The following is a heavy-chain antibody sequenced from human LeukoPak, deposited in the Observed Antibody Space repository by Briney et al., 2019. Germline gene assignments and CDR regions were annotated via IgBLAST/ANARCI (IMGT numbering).Heavy chain of an antibody. CDR3: AREETAAGTGYFDY. D-gene: IGHD6-13*01. V-gene: IGHV1-69*05. CDR2: IIPIFGTA. Sequence: SVKVSCKASGGTFSSYAISWVRQAPGQGLEWMGGIIPIFGTANYARKFQGRVTITTDESTSTAYMELSSLRSEDTAVYYCAREETAAGTGYFDYWGQGTLVTVSS. CDR1: GGTFSSYA. J-gene: IGHJ4*02.